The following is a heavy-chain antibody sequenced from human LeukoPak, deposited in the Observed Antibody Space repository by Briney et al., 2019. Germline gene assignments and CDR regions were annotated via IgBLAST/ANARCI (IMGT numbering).Heavy chain of an antibody. CDR3: ARDNYFYYMDV. CDR2: ISSSSSYI. Sequence: GGSLRLSCAASGFTFSSYSMNWVRQAPGKGLEWVSSISSSSSYIYYADSVKGRFTISRDNSQNTVYLQMNSLRVEDTAVYYCARDNYFYYMDVWGKGTTVTISS. V-gene: IGHV3-21*04. CDR1: GFTFSSYS. J-gene: IGHJ6*03.